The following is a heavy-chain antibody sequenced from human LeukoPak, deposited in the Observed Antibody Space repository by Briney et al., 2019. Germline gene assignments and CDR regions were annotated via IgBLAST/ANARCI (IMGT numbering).Heavy chain of an antibody. CDR3: ARVESYPLRNAFDI. J-gene: IGHJ3*02. Sequence: GGSLRLSCAASGFTFSSYAMSWVRQAPGKGLEWVANIKQDGSEKYYVDSVKGRFTISRDNAKNSLYLQMNSLRAEDTAVYYCARVESYPLRNAFDIWGQGTMVTVSS. CDR2: IKQDGSEK. D-gene: IGHD1-14*01. V-gene: IGHV3-7*03. CDR1: GFTFSSYA.